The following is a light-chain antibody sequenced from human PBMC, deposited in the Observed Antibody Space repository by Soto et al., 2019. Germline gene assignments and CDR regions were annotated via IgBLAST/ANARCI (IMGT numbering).Light chain of an antibody. CDR1: QSVSSY. V-gene: IGKV3D-11*02. CDR3: QQRSNWHPIT. CDR2: DAS. J-gene: IGKJ5*01. Sequence: EIVLTQSPATLSLSPGERATLSCRASQSVSSYLAWYQQKPGQAPRLLLYDASNRATGIPARFSGSGPGTDFTLTISSLEPEDFAVYYCQQRSNWHPITFGQGTRLEIK.